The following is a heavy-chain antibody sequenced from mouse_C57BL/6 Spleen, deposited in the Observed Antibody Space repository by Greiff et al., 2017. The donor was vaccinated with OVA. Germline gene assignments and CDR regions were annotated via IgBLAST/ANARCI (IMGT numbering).Heavy chain of an antibody. CDR2: ISDGGSYT. CDR3: ARGDDYGGDAMDY. CDR1: GFTFSSYA. D-gene: IGHD2-4*01. J-gene: IGHJ4*01. V-gene: IGHV5-4*03. Sequence: EVKLMESGGGLVKPGGSLKLSCAASGFTFSSYAMSWVRQTPEKRLEWVATISDGGSYTYYPDNVKGRFTISRDNAKNNLYLQMSHLKSEDTAMYYCARGDDYGGDAMDYWGQGTSGTVSS.